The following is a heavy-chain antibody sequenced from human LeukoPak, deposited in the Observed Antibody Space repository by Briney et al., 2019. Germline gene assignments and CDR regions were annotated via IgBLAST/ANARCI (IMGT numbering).Heavy chain of an antibody. Sequence: PGRSLRLSCAASGFTFSSNTMHWVRQAPGKGLEWVTFISYDGSNKYYADSVKGRFTISRDNSQNTLYLQMNSLRGEDTAVYYCARGRGYCFGTSCYEAYFDYWGQGTLVTVSS. J-gene: IGHJ4*02. D-gene: IGHD2-2*01. CDR3: ARGRGYCFGTSCYEAYFDY. CDR1: GFTFSSNT. V-gene: IGHV3-30-3*01. CDR2: ISYDGSNK.